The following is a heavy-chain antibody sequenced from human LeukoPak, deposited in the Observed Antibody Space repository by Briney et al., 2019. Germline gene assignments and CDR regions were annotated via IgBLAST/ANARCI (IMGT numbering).Heavy chain of an antibody. D-gene: IGHD6-13*01. Sequence: QPGGSLRLSCAASGFTFSSYAMSWVRQAPGKGLEWVSRINKDGSITNFADSVKGRFTISRDNAKNTVYLQMNSLRAEDTAVYYCAKGLPGIAPAGKDYWGQGTLVTVSS. CDR2: INKDGSIT. V-gene: IGHV3-23*03. J-gene: IGHJ4*02. CDR3: AKGLPGIAPAGKDY. CDR1: GFTFSSYA.